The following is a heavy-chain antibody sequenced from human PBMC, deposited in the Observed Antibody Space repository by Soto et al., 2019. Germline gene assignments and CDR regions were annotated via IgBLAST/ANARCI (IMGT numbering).Heavy chain of an antibody. V-gene: IGHV3-13*01. CDR3: ARGVFYYGSGIYYYYMDV. J-gene: IGHJ6*03. D-gene: IGHD3-10*01. CDR1: GFTFSSYD. CDR2: IGTAGDT. Sequence: GGSLRLSCAASGFTFSSYDMHWVRQATGKVLEWVSAIGTAGDTYYPGSVKGRFTISRENAKNSLYLQMNSLRAGDTAVYYCARGVFYYGSGIYYYYMDVWGKGTTVTVSS.